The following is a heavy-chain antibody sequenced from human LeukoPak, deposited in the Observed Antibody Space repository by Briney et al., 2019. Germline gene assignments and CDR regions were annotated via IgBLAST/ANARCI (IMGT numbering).Heavy chain of an antibody. Sequence: PGGSLRLSCAASGFTFNTYSMNWVRQAPGKGLEWVGRIKSKTDGGTTDYAAPVKGRFTISRDDSKNTLYLQMNSLKTEDTAVYYCTTASIVGAIGSYYYYYMDVWGKGTTVTVSS. CDR2: IKSKTDGGTT. CDR3: TTASIVGAIGSYYYYYMDV. D-gene: IGHD1-26*01. J-gene: IGHJ6*03. V-gene: IGHV3-15*01. CDR1: GFTFNTYS.